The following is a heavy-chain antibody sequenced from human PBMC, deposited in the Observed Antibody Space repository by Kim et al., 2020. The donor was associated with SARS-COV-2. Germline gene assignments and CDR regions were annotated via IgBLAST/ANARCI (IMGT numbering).Heavy chain of an antibody. J-gene: IGHJ4*02. D-gene: IGHD3-10*01. Sequence: YYADSVPGRVTSSRDNSKSTLYLQMDSLGAEDTALYYCAKDAGEGRVYFDDWGQGTLVSVSS. V-gene: IGHV3-23*01. CDR3: AKDAGEGRVYFDD.